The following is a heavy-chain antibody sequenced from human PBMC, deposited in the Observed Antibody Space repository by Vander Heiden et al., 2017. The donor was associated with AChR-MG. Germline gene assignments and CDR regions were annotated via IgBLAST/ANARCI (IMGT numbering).Heavy chain of an antibody. CDR2: ISYEGRNT. D-gene: IGHD2-2*02. J-gene: IGHJ4*02. Sequence: QVQLVESGGGVVQPGRSLRLSCAASGITLSNYGFYWVRQAPGKGLEWVSIISYEGRNTDYVDSVKGRFTISRDDSKKKLYLQMNSLKPEDTAVDYCAITALYPHSEDWVQGTLGSVSS. CDR3: AITALYPHSED. CDR1: GITLSNYG. V-gene: IGHV3-30*03.